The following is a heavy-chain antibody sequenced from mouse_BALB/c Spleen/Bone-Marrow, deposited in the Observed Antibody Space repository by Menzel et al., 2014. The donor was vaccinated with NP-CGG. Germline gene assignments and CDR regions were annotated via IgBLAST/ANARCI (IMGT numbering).Heavy chain of an antibody. V-gene: IGHV4-1*02. CDR3: AGPGGNPYALEY. J-gene: IGHJ4*01. Sequence: EVQLVESGGGLVQPGGSLKLSCAASGFDFSRYCMSWVRQAPEKGLEWIGEINPDSSTIYYTPSLKDIFIISRDNAKNTLYLQMSRVRSEDTAIYYWAGPGGNPYALEYWGQGTLVTVSS. CDR1: GFDFSRYC. D-gene: IGHD1-1*02. CDR2: INPDSSTI.